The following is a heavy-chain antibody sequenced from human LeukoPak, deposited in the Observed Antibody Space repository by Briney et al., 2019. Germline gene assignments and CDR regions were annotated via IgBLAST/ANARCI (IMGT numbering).Heavy chain of an antibody. CDR3: SRNLEGECSSLPNYYGMDV. V-gene: IGHV1-18*01. Sequence: ASVKVSCKASGYTFTSYGISWVRQAPGQGLEWMGWISAYNGNTNYAQKLQGRVTMTTDTSTRTAYMELRSLRSDDTAVYYWSRNLEGECSSLPNYYGMDVWGQGTTVTVSS. D-gene: IGHD6-13*01. CDR2: ISAYNGNT. CDR1: GYTFTSYG. J-gene: IGHJ6*02.